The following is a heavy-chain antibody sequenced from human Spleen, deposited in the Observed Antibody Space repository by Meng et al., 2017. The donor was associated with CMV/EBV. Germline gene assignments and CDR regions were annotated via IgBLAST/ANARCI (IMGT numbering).Heavy chain of an antibody. V-gene: IGHV4-34*01. CDR1: GGCCSAYN. CDR2: NNHSGST. Sequence: QWHRPGWGEGLLNPSLTLSLSCAVDGGCCSAYNWSWIRQPQGKGREWIGENNHSGSTNHNPSLKSRVTISVDTSQIQFSLKLGSVTAADTAVYYCATAPGAAAGFDYWGQGTLVTVSS. CDR3: ATAPGAAAGFDY. D-gene: IGHD6-13*01. J-gene: IGHJ4*02.